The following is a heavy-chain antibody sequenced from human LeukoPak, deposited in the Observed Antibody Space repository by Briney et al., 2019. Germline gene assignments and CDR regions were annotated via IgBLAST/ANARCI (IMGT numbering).Heavy chain of an antibody. J-gene: IGHJ4*02. Sequence: GGSLRLSCAASGFTFSSYSMNWVRQAPGKGLEWVSSISSSSSYIYYADSVKGRFTISRDNAKNSLYLQMNSLRAEDTAVYYCALRELIVGATDYWGQGTQVTVSS. CDR1: GFTFSSYS. D-gene: IGHD1-26*01. CDR3: ALRELIVGATDY. CDR2: ISSSSSYI. V-gene: IGHV3-21*01.